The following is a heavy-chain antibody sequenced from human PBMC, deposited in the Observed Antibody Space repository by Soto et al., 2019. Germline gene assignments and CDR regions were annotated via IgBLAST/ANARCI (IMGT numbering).Heavy chain of an antibody. CDR3: ARSYCSGGSCYPGAFDI. J-gene: IGHJ3*02. CDR2: IIPILGIA. D-gene: IGHD2-15*01. CDR1: GGTFSSYT. Sequence: SVKVSWRASGGTFSSYTISWGRQAPGQGLEWMGRIIPILGIANYAQKFQGRVTITADKSTSTAYMELSSLRSEDTAVYYCARSYCSGGSCYPGAFDIWGQGTMVTVSS. V-gene: IGHV1-69*02.